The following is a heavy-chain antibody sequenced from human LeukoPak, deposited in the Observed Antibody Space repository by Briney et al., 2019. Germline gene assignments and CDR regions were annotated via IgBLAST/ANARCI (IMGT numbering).Heavy chain of an antibody. CDR3: ARGITGTTLSWFDP. J-gene: IGHJ5*02. CDR2: INPNSGGT. Sequence: ASVKVSCKASGYTFTGYYMHWVRQAPGQGLEWMGWINPNSGGTNYAQKFQGRVTMTRDTSISTAYMELSRLRSDDTAVYYCARGITGTTLSWFDPWGQGTLVTVSS. D-gene: IGHD1-7*01. V-gene: IGHV1-2*02. CDR1: GYTFTGYY.